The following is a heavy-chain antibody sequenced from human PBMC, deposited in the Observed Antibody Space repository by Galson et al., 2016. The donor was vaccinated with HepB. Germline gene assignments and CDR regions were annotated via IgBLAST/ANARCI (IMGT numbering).Heavy chain of an antibody. V-gene: IGHV4-34*01. D-gene: IGHD5-12*01. CDR3: ATGRATIIQVDY. Sequence: SETLSLTCVVHGGSFSDYYWSWIRQAPGGGLEWIGEVNLGAGTKYSPSLKSRVTISADTSKNQFSLKLSSVTAADTAVYYCATGRATIIQVDYWGKGTLVTVSS. CDR2: VNLGAGT. J-gene: IGHJ4*02. CDR1: GGSFSDYY.